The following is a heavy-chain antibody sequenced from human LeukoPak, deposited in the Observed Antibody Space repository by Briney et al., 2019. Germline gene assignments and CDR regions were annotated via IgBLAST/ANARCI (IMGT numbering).Heavy chain of an antibody. CDR2: INSDGSST. V-gene: IGHV3-74*01. CDR1: GFTFSSYW. CDR3: ARRIAAAAAPYYFDY. D-gene: IGHD6-13*01. J-gene: IGHJ4*02. Sequence: GGSLRLSCSASGFTFSSYWMHWVRQAPGKGLLWVSRINSDGSSTSYADSVKGRFTISRDNAKNTLYLQMNSLRAEDTAVYYCARRIAAAAAPYYFDYWGQGTLVTVSS.